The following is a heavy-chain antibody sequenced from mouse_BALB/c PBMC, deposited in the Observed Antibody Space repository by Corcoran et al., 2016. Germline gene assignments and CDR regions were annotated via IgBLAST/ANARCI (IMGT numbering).Heavy chain of an antibody. J-gene: IGHJ4*01. Sequence: QIQLVQSGTELKKPGEPVKISCKASGYTFTNYGRNWVKQAPGKGLKGMGWINTYTGEPTYADDFKGRFAFSLETSASTAYLQINKLKNEDMATYFCARSYYGSSMDYWGQGTSVIVSS. V-gene: IGHV9-1*02. CDR1: GYTFTNYG. CDR3: ARSYYGSSMDY. D-gene: IGHD1-1*01. CDR2: INTYTGEP.